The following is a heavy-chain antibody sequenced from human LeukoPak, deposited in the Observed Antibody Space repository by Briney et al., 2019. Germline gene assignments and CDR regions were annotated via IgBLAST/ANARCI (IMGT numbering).Heavy chain of an antibody. J-gene: IGHJ4*02. CDR2: INHSGST. Sequence: SETLSLTCAVYGGSFSGYYWTWIRQPPGKGLEWIGEINHSGSTNYNPSLKSRVTISVDTSKNQFSLKLSSVTVADTAVYYCARERPYGDYFDYWGRGTLVTVSS. CDR1: GGSFSGYY. CDR3: ARERPYGDYFDY. V-gene: IGHV4-34*01. D-gene: IGHD4-17*01.